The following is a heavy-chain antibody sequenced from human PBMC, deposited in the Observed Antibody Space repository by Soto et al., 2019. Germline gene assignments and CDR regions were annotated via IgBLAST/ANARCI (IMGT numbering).Heavy chain of an antibody. CDR1: GFTFTSSA. D-gene: IGHD6-19*01. J-gene: IGHJ6*02. Sequence: GASVKVSCKASGFTFTSSAVQWVRQARGQRLEWIGWIVVGSGNTNYAQKFQERVTITRDMSTSTAYMELSSLRSEDTAVYYCAAEGAREHWLVRMDVWGQGTTVTVSS. CDR3: AAEGAREHWLVRMDV. CDR2: IVVGSGNT. V-gene: IGHV1-58*01.